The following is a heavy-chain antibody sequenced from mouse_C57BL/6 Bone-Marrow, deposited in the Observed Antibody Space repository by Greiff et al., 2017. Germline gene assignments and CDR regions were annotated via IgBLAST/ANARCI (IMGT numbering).Heavy chain of an antibody. CDR3: AIYYGSRRYFDV. J-gene: IGHJ1*03. CDR1: GYTFTSYW. D-gene: IGHD1-1*01. CDR2: IDPSDSET. V-gene: IGHV1-52*01. Sequence: VQLQQPGADLVRPGSSVKLSCKASGYTFTSYWMHWVKQRPIQGLEWIGNIDPSDSETHYNQKFKDKATLTVDKSSSTAYMQLSSLTSEDSAVYYCAIYYGSRRYFDVWGTGTTVTVSS.